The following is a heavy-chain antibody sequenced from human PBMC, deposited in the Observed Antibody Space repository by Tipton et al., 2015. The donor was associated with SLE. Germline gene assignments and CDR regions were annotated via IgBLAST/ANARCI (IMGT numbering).Heavy chain of an antibody. D-gene: IGHD1-1*01. CDR2: IYYSGSA. CDR3: ARGLGERRYAFDI. J-gene: IGHJ3*02. V-gene: IGHV4-59*01. Sequence: TLSLTCTVSGGSISSYYWSWIRQPPGKGLEWIGYIYYSGSAHYNPSLKSRVTISVDTSKNQFSLKLSSVTAADTAVYYCARGLGERRYAFDIWGQGTMVTVSS. CDR1: GGSISSYY.